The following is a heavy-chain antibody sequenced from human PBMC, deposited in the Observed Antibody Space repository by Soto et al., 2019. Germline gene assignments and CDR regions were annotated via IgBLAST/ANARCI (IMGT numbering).Heavy chain of an antibody. J-gene: IGHJ3*02. CDR2: ISGSDGST. Sequence: EVQLLESGGGLVQPGGSLRLSCAASGFTFSSYAMSWVRQAPGKGLEWVSTISGSDGSTYYADSVKGRFTISRDNSKNTLYQQMSSLRVEDTAVYSCAKRQTVTMWRYDAFDIWGQGTMVTVSS. CDR3: AKRQTVTMWRYDAFDI. D-gene: IGHD4-17*01. CDR1: GFTFSSYA. V-gene: IGHV3-23*01.